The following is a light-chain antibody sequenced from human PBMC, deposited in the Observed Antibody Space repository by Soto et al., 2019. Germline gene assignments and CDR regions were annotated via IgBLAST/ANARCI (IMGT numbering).Light chain of an antibody. J-gene: IGLJ3*02. Sequence: QAVLTQPPSASGTPGQSRTMSCSGSSSNVGSHFVYWYQHLPGTAPKLLIYRDAQRPSGVPARFFGSKSGTSASLAISGLRSEDEADYYCAVWDDSLTGGVFGGGTKLTVL. V-gene: IGLV1-47*01. CDR3: AVWDDSLTGGV. CDR1: SSNVGSHF. CDR2: RDA.